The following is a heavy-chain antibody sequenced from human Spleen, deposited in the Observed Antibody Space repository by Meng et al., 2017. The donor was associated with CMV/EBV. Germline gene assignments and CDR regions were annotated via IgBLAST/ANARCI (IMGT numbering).Heavy chain of an antibody. J-gene: IGHJ4*02. CDR3: ARILYGGNPPFDY. CDR2: INPSGGDT. Sequence: ASVKVSCKASGYTYTTYYMHWVRQAPGQGLEWMGIINPSGGDTRYTEQFQGRVTMTRDTSTSTVYMELSSLRSDDTAVYFCARILYGGNPPFDYWGQGTLVTVSS. CDR1: GYTYTTYY. D-gene: IGHD4/OR15-4a*01. V-gene: IGHV1-46*01.